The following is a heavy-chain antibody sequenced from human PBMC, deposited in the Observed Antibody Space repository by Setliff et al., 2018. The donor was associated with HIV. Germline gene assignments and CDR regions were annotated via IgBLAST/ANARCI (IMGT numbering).Heavy chain of an antibody. Sequence: PSETLSLTCTVSGGSISSNNYFWGWIRQPPEKGLEWIGTIYYSGSTYYNPSLKSRATISVDTSRNQFSLKLSSVTAADTAVYYCIIAYSSGWLAPMGFDSWGQGTLVTVSS. CDR1: GGSISSNNYF. CDR2: IYYSGST. V-gene: IGHV4-39*01. J-gene: IGHJ4*02. D-gene: IGHD6-19*01. CDR3: IIAYSSGWLAPMGFDS.